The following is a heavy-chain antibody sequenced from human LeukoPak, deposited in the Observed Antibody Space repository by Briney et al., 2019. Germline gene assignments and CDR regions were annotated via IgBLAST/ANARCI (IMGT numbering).Heavy chain of an antibody. Sequence: GGSLRLSCAASGFTFSSYNMNWVRQAPGKGLEWVSSISSTTSYIYYADSVKGRFTISRDNAKNSLSLQMNSLRAEDTAVYYCARGRSTGHLDYWGQGTLVTVSS. D-gene: IGHD1-14*01. CDR3: ARGRSTGHLDY. CDR2: ISSTTSYI. CDR1: GFTFSSYN. V-gene: IGHV3-21*01. J-gene: IGHJ4*02.